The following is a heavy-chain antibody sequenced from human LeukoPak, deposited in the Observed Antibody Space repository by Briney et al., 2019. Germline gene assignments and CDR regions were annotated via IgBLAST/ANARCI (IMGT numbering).Heavy chain of an antibody. V-gene: IGHV4-59*01. CDR2: IYYSGST. J-gene: IGHJ4*02. D-gene: IGHD3-9*01. Sequence: PSGTLSLTCTVSGGSISSYYWSWIRQPPGKGLEWIGYIYYSGSTNYNPSLKSRVTISVDTSKNQFSLKLSSVTAADTAVYYCARSAPGAYDILTGYYPNYFDYWGRGTLVTVSS. CDR1: GGSISSYY. CDR3: ARSAPGAYDILTGYYPNYFDY.